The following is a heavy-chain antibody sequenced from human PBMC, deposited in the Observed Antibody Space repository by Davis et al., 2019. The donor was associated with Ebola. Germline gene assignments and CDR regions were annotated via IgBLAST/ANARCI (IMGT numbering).Heavy chain of an antibody. D-gene: IGHD3-3*02. CDR2: ISRSSSFI. CDR3: AGSGIRDYYFDY. J-gene: IGHJ4*02. V-gene: IGHV3-21*01. CDR1: GFTFSKYD. Sequence: GESLKISCAASGFTFSKYDMTWVRQAPGKGLEWVSSISRSSSFIYYADSVKGRFTISRDNPRNSLYLQMNSLRAEDTAVYYCAGSGIRDYYFDYWGQGNLVTVSS.